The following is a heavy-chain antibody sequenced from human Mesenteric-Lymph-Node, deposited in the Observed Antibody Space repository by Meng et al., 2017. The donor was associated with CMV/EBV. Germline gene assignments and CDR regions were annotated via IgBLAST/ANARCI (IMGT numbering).Heavy chain of an antibody. CDR3: ARRRYGSPTNWFDP. CDR2: INADETEK. Sequence: GESLKISCAASGFSFSEYSMTWVRQAPGKGPEWVANINADETEKHYVDSVKGRFRISRDNAKNSLYQQMNSLRAEDTAVYYCARRRYGSPTNWFDPWGQGTLVTVSS. D-gene: IGHD5-18*01. V-gene: IGHV3-7*01. J-gene: IGHJ5*02. CDR1: GFSFSEYS.